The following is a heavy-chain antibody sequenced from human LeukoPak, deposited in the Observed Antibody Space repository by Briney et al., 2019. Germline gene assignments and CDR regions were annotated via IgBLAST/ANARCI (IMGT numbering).Heavy chain of an antibody. V-gene: IGHV4-59*01. D-gene: IGHD6-6*01. CDR3: ARVSSSSDFDY. J-gene: IGHJ4*02. CDR2: IYYSGST. Sequence: PSETLSLTCTASGGSISSYYWSWIRQPPGKGLEWIGYIYYSGSTNYNPSLKSRVTISVDTSKNQFSLKLSSVTAADTAVYYCARVSSSSDFDYWGQGTLVTVSS. CDR1: GGSISSYY.